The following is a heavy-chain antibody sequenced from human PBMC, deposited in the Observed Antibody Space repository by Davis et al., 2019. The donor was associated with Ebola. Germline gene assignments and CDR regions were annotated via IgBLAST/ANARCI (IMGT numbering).Heavy chain of an antibody. CDR2: IISNGVST. CDR3: EKGRVTMIVDAFDI. D-gene: IGHD3-22*01. Sequence: GESLKISCAASGFTFSNHWMSWVRQAPGKGLEYVSAIISNGVSTYYADSVKGRFTISRDNSKNTLYLQMSSLRAEDTAVYYCEKGRVTMIVDAFDIWGQGTMVTVSS. V-gene: IGHV3-64D*06. J-gene: IGHJ3*02. CDR1: GFTFSNHW.